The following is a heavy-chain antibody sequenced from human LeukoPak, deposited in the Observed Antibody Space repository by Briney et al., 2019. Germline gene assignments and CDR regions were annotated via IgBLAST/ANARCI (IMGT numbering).Heavy chain of an antibody. CDR1: GGTFSSYA. CDR2: IIPILGIA. J-gene: IGHJ6*02. Sequence: SVKVSCKASGGTFSSYAISWVRQAPGQGLEWMGRIIPILGIANYAQKFQGRVTITADKSTSTAYMELSSLRSEDTAVYYCARDPQLSTGYGYYYGMDVWGQGTTVTVSS. V-gene: IGHV1-69*04. D-gene: IGHD4-17*01. CDR3: ARDPQLSTGYGYYYGMDV.